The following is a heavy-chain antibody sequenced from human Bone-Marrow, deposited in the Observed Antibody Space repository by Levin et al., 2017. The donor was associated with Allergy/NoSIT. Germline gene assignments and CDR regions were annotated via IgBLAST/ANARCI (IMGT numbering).Heavy chain of an antibody. CDR1: GGSVSSGSYY. CDR2: IYYSGST. J-gene: IGHJ6*02. V-gene: IGHV4-61*01. CDR3: ARVNDYSNYADYYGMDV. Sequence: SETLSLTCTVSGGSVSSGSYYWSWIRQPPGKGLEWIGYIYYSGSTNYNPSLKSRVTITVDTSKNQFSLKLSSVTAADTAVYYCARVNDYSNYADYYGMDVWGQGTTVTVSS. D-gene: IGHD4-11*01.